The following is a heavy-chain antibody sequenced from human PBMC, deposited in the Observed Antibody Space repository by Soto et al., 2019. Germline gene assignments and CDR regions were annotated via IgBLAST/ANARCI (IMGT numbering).Heavy chain of an antibody. D-gene: IGHD2-2*01. Sequence: PGESLKISCKGSGYSFTSYWISWVRQMPGKGLEWMGRIVPCSSYTNYSSSFQGHFTISADKSFCTAYLQWSSLKASDTAMYYCARRLFGCSSTSCYARGYNWFDPWGQGTLVTVSS. V-gene: IGHV5-10-1*01. J-gene: IGHJ5*02. CDR1: GYSFTSYW. CDR2: IVPCSSYT. CDR3: ARRLFGCSSTSCYARGYNWFDP.